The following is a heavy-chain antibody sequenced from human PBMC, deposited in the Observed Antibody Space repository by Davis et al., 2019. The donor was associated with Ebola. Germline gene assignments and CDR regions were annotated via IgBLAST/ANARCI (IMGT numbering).Heavy chain of an antibody. D-gene: IGHD4-11*01. CDR2: IYTSGST. Sequence: LRLSCTVSGRSISSGGYYWSWIRQRPGKGLEWLGYIYTSGSTYYNPSLKSRVFMSLDTSKNQFSLKLTSVTAADTAVYYCARGRSTHRCWGQGARVTVST. J-gene: IGHJ4*02. V-gene: IGHV4-31*03. CDR3: ARGRSTHRC. CDR1: GRSISSGGYY.